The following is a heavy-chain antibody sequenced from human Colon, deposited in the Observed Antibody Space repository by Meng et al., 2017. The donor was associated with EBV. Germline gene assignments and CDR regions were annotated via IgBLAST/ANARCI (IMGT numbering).Heavy chain of an antibody. V-gene: IGHV4-39*01. CDR2: VRYSGTA. J-gene: IGHJ4*02. CDR1: GCSLASSDYF. CDR3: ARHVYGDSYGF. Sequence: LHLEWPSPGLVSPSGTLALTCIGSGCSLASSDYFWDWLRQPPGKGLEWIGSVRYSGTAYYNPSLTSRVTISVDTSKNQFSLNLSSLTAADTAVYYCARHVYGDSYGFWGQGTLVTVSS. D-gene: IGHD4-17*01.